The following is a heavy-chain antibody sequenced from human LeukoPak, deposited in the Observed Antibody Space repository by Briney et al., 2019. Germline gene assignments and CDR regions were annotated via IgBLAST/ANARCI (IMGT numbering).Heavy chain of an antibody. CDR2: IYPGDSDT. Sequence: GEPLKISCKGSGYSFSNYWLAWVRQMPGKGLEWMGIIYPGDSDTRYSPSFQGQVTISADKSINTAYLQWSSLKASDTAMYYCARDDYYGSGSYYNNFDYWGQGTLVTVSS. D-gene: IGHD3-10*01. J-gene: IGHJ4*02. V-gene: IGHV5-51*01. CDR3: ARDDYYGSGSYYNNFDY. CDR1: GYSFSNYW.